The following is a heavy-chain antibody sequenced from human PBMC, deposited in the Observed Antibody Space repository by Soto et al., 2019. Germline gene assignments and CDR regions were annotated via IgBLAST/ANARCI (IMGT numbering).Heavy chain of an antibody. V-gene: IGHV1-69*12. J-gene: IGHJ6*02. CDR3: ARDKDRQQLGGNYYYILDV. Sequence: QVQLMQSGAEVKKPGSSVKVSCKASGGTFSTSAISWVRQAPGEGLEWVGGIMPVFATPDYAQKFQGRVTISADESTTTAYLGLTSLTTDDPAVYYCARDKDRQQLGGNYYYILDVWGQGTAITVSS. CDR1: GGTFSTSA. D-gene: IGHD3-3*02. CDR2: IMPVFATP.